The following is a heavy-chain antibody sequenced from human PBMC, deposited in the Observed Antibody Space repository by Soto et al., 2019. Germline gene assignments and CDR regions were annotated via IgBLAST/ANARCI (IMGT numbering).Heavy chain of an antibody. Sequence: QVHLQESGPGLVKPSETLSLTCTVSGDSISTDYWSWIRQSPGKGLEWIGFIYYGGSTNYNPSLKRRVTTSVDTPKNQCSLKLSSVTAADTAVYYCAKNWNWGSLVHWGQGTLVTVSS. J-gene: IGHJ4*02. CDR3: AKNWNWGSLVH. CDR2: IYYGGST. D-gene: IGHD7-27*01. V-gene: IGHV4-59*08. CDR1: GDSISTDY.